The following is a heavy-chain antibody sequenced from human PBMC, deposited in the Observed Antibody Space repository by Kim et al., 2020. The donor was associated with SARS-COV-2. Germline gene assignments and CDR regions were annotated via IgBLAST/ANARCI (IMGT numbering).Heavy chain of an antibody. CDR3: ARGSVYIDNYFDS. J-gene: IGHJ4*02. D-gene: IGHD4-4*01. CDR1: GDSVSSVGYY. CDR2: VYYSGTT. Sequence: SETLSLTCVVSGDSVSSVGYYWDWIRQPPGKGLEWIGCVYYSGTTNYNPSLKSRVTISIHSSKNQFSLKLSSVTAADTAFYYCARGSVYIDNYFDSFGPG. V-gene: IGHV4-39*07.